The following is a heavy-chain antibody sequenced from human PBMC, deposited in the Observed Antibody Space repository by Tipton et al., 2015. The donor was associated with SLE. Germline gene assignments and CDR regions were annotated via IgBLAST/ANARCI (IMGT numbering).Heavy chain of an antibody. CDR2: INHSGST. CDR3: ASGRYSYGYETPNWFDP. Sequence: LRLSCAASGFTFSSYAMSWVRQAPGKGLEWVGEINHSGSTNYNPSLKSRVTISVDTSKNQFSLKLSSVTAADTAVYYCASGRYSYGYETPNWFDPWGQGTLVTVSS. J-gene: IGHJ5*02. V-gene: IGHV4-34*01. CDR1: GFTFSSYA. D-gene: IGHD5-18*01.